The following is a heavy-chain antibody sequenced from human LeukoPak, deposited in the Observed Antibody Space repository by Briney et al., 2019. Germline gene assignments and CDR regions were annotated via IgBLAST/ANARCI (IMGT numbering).Heavy chain of an antibody. D-gene: IGHD5-18*01. CDR2: IYSGGST. V-gene: IGHV3-66*01. J-gene: IGHJ4*02. CDR1: GFTVSSNY. CDR3: ARDLGYSSPDY. Sequence: PGGSLRLSCAASGFTVSSNYMSWVRQAPGKGLEWVSVIYSGGSTYYADSVKGRFTISRDNSKNTLYLQMNSLRAEDTAVYYCARDLGYSSPDYWGQGTLVTVSS.